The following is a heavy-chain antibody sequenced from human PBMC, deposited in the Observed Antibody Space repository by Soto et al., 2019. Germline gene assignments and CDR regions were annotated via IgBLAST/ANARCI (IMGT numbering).Heavy chain of an antibody. CDR2: IYYSGST. Sequence: SETLSLTCTVSGSSISSYYWSWIRQPPGKGLEWIGYIYYSGSTNYNPSLKSRVTISVDTSKNQFSLKLSSVTAADTAVYYCARGEGMDVWGQGTTVTVSS. D-gene: IGHD1-26*01. CDR1: GSSISSYY. J-gene: IGHJ6*02. CDR3: ARGEGMDV. V-gene: IGHV4-59*01.